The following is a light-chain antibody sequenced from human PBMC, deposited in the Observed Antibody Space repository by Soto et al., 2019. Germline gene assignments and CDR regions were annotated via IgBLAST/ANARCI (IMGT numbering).Light chain of an antibody. J-gene: IGLJ2*01. Sequence: QSVLTQPPSVSGTPGQRVTISCTGSSSNIGAGFDVHWYQQLPRAPPKLLIYDNINRPSGVPDRFSGSKSGTSASLAITGLQAEDEADYCQSYDRTLSGSVFGGGTKVTVL. CDR3: QSYDRTLSGSV. CDR2: DNI. V-gene: IGLV1-40*01. CDR1: SSNIGAGFD.